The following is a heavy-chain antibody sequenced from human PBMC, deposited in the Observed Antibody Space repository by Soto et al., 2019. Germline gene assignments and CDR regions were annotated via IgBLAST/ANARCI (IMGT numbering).Heavy chain of an antibody. CDR3: ARDPYCSGGSCYPYYFDY. CDR2: IWYDGSNK. CDR1: GVTFSRDG. D-gene: IGHD2-15*01. V-gene: IGHV3-33*01. Sequence: GGALRVSCAGSGVTFSRDGKHWGRQAPGKGVEWVAVIWYDGSNKYYAASVKGRFTISRDNSKNTLYLQMNSLRAEDTAVYYCARDPYCSGGSCYPYYFDYWGQGTLVTVSS. J-gene: IGHJ4*02.